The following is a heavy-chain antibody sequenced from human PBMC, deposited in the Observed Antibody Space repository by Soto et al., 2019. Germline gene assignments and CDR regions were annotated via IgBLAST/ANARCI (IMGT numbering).Heavy chain of an antibody. J-gene: IGHJ4*02. CDR1: GGSISSGGYY. CDR2: IYYSGST. Sequence: SETLSLTCTVSGGSISSGGYYWSWIRQHPGKGLEWIGYIYYSGSTYYNPSLKSRVTISVDTSKNQFSLKLSSVTAAETAVYDWARGGEYSGSSNWGQGTLVNVSS. V-gene: IGHV4-31*03. D-gene: IGHD1-26*01. CDR3: ARGGEYSGSSN.